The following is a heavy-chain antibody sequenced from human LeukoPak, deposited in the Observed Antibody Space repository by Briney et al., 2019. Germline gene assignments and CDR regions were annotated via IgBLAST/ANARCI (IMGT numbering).Heavy chain of an antibody. J-gene: IGHJ4*02. CDR2: ITNTGGT. CDR1: GYTFTGYY. CDR3: APASNYGHFDY. D-gene: IGHD3-10*01. Sequence: VASVKVSCKASGYTFTGYYMHWVRQAPGQGLEWMGWITNTGGTNYARKFQGRVTMTRDTSFSTPYMELSRLRSDDTAVYYCAPASNYGHFDYWGQGTLVTVSS. V-gene: IGHV1-2*02.